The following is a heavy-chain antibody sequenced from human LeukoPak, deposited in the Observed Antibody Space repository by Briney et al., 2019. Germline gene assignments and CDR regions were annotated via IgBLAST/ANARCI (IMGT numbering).Heavy chain of an antibody. V-gene: IGHV3-23*01. D-gene: IGHD4-11*01. CDR1: GFTFSSYA. J-gene: IGHJ6*02. CDR2: ISGSGGST. CDR3: AKGTTVTAYYYGMDV. Sequence: PGGSLRLSCAASGFTFSSYAMSWVRQAPGKGLEWVPAISGSGGSTYYADSVKGRFTISRDNSKNTLYLQMNSLRAEDTAVYYCAKGTTVTAYYYGMDVWGQGTTVTVSS.